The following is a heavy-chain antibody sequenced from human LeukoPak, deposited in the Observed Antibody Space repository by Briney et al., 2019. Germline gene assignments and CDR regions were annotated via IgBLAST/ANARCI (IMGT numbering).Heavy chain of an antibody. J-gene: IGHJ4*02. Sequence: SETLSLTCAVYGGSLSGYYWSWIRQPPGKGLEWIGEINHSGSTNYNPSLKSRVTISVDTSKNQFSLKLSSVTAADTAVYYCATSYYFDYWGQGTLVTVSS. V-gene: IGHV4-34*01. CDR1: GGSLSGYY. CDR3: ATSYYFDY. CDR2: INHSGST.